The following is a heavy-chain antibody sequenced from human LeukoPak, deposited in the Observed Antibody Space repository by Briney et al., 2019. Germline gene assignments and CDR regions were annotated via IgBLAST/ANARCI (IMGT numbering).Heavy chain of an antibody. CDR3: ARAPGYGAAYYFDY. CDR2: ISGSSSYI. V-gene: IGHV3-21*01. CDR1: GFTFSRYS. Sequence: GGSLRLSCAASGFTFSRYSMNWVRQAPGKGLEWVSSISGSSSYIYYADSVKGRFTISRDNSKNTLYLQMNSLRAEDTAVYYCARAPGYGAAYYFDYWGQGTLVTVSS. D-gene: IGHD1-1*01. J-gene: IGHJ4*02.